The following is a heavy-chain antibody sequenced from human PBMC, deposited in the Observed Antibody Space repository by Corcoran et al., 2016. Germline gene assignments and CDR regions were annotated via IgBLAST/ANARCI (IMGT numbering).Heavy chain of an antibody. J-gene: IGHJ4*02. V-gene: IGHV3-7*01. CDR3: ARRNDWQCYFDY. D-gene: IGHD1-1*01. CDR1: GFTFNGYW. Sequence: EVQLVESGGGLVQPGGSLRLSCAASGFTFNGYWMSWVRQTPGKGLEWVANIKQDGSEKYYVDSVEGRFTISRDNDKNSLYLQMNSLRLGATAVYYCARRNDWQCYFDYWGQGTLVTVSS. CDR2: IKQDGSEK.